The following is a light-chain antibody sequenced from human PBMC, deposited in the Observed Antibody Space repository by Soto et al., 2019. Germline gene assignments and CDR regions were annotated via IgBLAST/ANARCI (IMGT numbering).Light chain of an antibody. Sequence: EIVLTQSPGTLSLSPGERATLSCRASQSVSSSYLAWYQQKPGQAPRLLIYGASSRATGIPDRFSGSGSGTDVTLTISRLEPEDFAVHYCQQYGSSPLTFGGGTKVEIK. V-gene: IGKV3-20*01. CDR3: QQYGSSPLT. J-gene: IGKJ4*01. CDR1: QSVSSSY. CDR2: GAS.